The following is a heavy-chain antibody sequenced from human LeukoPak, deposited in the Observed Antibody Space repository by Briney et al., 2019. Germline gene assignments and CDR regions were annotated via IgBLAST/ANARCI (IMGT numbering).Heavy chain of an antibody. CDR2: IWYDGSNK. J-gene: IGHJ4*02. V-gene: IGHV3-33*01. CDR3: ARDYGSGSYSLFDY. D-gene: IGHD3-10*01. Sequence: PGGSLRLSCAASGFTFSSYGMHWVRQAPGKGLEWVAVIWYDGSNKYYADSVKGRFTISRDNSKNTLYLQMNSLRAEDTAVYYCARDYGSGSYSLFDYWGQGTLVTVSS. CDR1: GFTFSSYG.